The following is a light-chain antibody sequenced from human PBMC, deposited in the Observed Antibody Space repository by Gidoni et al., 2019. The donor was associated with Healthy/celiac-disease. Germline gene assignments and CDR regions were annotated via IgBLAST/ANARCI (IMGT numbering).Light chain of an antibody. Sequence: SALTPPRSVSGSPGQSVTISCTGTSSDVGVYNYVAWSQPPPGKAPKLMIYDVSKRPSGVPDRFSGSKSGNTASLTISGLQAEDEADYYCCSYAGSWVFGGGTKLTVL. V-gene: IGLV2-11*01. CDR1: SSDVGVYNY. CDR3: CSYAGSWV. J-gene: IGLJ3*02. CDR2: DVS.